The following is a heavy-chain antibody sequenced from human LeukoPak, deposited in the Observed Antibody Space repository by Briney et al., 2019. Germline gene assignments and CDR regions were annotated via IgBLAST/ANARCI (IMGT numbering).Heavy chain of an antibody. J-gene: IGHJ6*02. V-gene: IGHV4-59*01. CDR2: IYYSGST. Sequence: PSETLSLTCTVSGGSISSYYWSWIRQPPGKGLEWIGYIYYSGSTNYNPSLKSRVTISVDTSKNQFSLKLSSVTAADTAVYYCARDRGPYYDILTGFYYYYYYGMGVWGQGTTVTVSS. CDR1: GGSISSYY. D-gene: IGHD3-9*01. CDR3: ARDRGPYYDILTGFYYYYYYGMGV.